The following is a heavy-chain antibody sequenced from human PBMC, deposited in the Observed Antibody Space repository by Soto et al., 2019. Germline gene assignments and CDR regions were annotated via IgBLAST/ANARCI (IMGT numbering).Heavy chain of an antibody. CDR1: GFTFGSYA. CDR3: ARQQGGSLSSLYFDY. J-gene: IGHJ4*02. CDR2: ISGSGGST. Sequence: EVQMLEYGGGLVQPGGSLGLSCAAAGFTFGSYAMSWVRQAPGKGLEWVSGISGSGGSTFYADSVKGRFTISRDNSNNMVYLQMDNVRADDTAVYYCARQQGGSLSSLYFDYWGQGTLLTVSS. D-gene: IGHD2-15*01. V-gene: IGHV3-23*01.